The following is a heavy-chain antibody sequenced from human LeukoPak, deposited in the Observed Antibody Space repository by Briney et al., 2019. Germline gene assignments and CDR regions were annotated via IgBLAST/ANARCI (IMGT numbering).Heavy chain of an antibody. V-gene: IGHV3-30*18. CDR2: ISYDGSNK. J-gene: IGHJ6*02. CDR1: GFTFSSYG. D-gene: IGHD6-13*01. CDR3: AKIEELAGAGYYYYGMDV. Sequence: GGSLRLSCAVSGFTFSSYGIHGVRQAPGKGLEWVAVISYDGSNKYYADSVKGRFTISRDNSKNTLYLQMNSLRAEDTAVYYCAKIEELAGAGYYYYGMDVWGQGTTVTVSS.